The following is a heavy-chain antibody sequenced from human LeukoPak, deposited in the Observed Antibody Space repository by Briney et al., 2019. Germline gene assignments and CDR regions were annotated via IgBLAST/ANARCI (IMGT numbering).Heavy chain of an antibody. CDR2: MYYSGST. Sequence: PSETLSLTCTVSGGSVSSGGFYWRWVRQPPGKGLEWIGYMYYSGSTYCNPSLKSRVTITVDTTKNQFSLKLSSVTAADTAVYYCASVQGYCSGGSCSDDYWGQGTLVTVSS. D-gene: IGHD2-15*01. J-gene: IGHJ4*02. CDR3: ASVQGYCSGGSCSDDY. V-gene: IGHV4-30-4*01. CDR1: GGSVSSGGFY.